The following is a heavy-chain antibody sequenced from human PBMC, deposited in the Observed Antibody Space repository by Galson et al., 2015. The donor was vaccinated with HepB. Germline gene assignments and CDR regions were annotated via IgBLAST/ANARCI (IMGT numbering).Heavy chain of an antibody. J-gene: IGHJ4*02. Sequence: SLRLSCAASGFTFSRYSMSWVRQAPGKGLEWVSCISSSSSHTYYGDPVKGRFTISRDNAKNSLYLQINSLRAEDTAVYYCARFRFGGSGTYYNGLDYWGQGTLVTVSS. CDR1: GFTFSRYS. CDR2: ISSSSSHT. V-gene: IGHV3-21*01. D-gene: IGHD3-10*01. CDR3: ARFRFGGSGTYYNGLDY.